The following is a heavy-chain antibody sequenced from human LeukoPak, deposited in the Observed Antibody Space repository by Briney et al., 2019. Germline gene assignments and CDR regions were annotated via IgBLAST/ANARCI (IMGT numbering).Heavy chain of an antibody. Sequence: GGSLRLSCAASGFTFSSYSMNWVRQAPGKGLEWVSYISSSSSTIYYADSVKGRFTISRDNAKNSLYLPMNSLRAEDTAVYYCARPYYYGSGSYSVPADWGQGTLVTVSS. CDR1: GFTFSSYS. J-gene: IGHJ4*02. CDR3: ARPYYYGSGSYSVPAD. D-gene: IGHD3-10*01. CDR2: ISSSSSTI. V-gene: IGHV3-48*01.